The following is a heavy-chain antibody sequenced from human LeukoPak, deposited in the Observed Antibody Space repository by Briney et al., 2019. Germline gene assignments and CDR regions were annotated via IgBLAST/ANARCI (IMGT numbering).Heavy chain of an antibody. Sequence: VSGPTLVNPTQTLTLTCTFSGFSLSTSGVGVGWIRQPPGKALEWLALIYWNDDKRYSPSLKSGLTITKDTSKNQVVLTMTNMDPVDTATYYCAHRPGYCSGGSCYIYYYYGMDVWGQGTTVTVSS. CDR1: GFSLSTSGVG. D-gene: IGHD2-15*01. V-gene: IGHV2-5*01. J-gene: IGHJ6*02. CDR3: AHRPGYCSGGSCYIYYYYGMDV. CDR2: IYWNDDK.